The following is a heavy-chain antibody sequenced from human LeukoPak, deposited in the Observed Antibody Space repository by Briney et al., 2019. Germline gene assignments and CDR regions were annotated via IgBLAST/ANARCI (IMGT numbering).Heavy chain of an antibody. V-gene: IGHV1-2*02. CDR1: GDTFTGYY. J-gene: IGHJ4*02. D-gene: IGHD3-22*01. CDR3: ARETGPMYYYDSSGYPRSFDY. CDR2: INPNSGGA. Sequence: ASVKVSCKASGDTFTGYYMHWVRQAPGQGLEWMGWINPNSGGANYAQKFQGRVTMTRDTSISTAYMELSRLRSDDTTVYYCARETGPMYYYDSSGYPRSFDYLGQGTLVTVSS.